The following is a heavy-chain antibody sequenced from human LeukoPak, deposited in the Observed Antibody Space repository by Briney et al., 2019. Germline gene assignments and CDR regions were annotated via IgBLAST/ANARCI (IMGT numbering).Heavy chain of an antibody. D-gene: IGHD3-9*01. V-gene: IGHV5-51*01. CDR3: ARREYYDLLTGYAEACDI. CDR1: GYRFTSYW. Sequence: GESLNSSCQASGYRFTSYWIGLVRKLPGKGRGWMGIIYTSDSATTYRPFFQGHATISADKSNSTAYQQWRSLKASSTAMYYRARREYYDLLTGYAEACDIWGQGTMVTVSS. J-gene: IGHJ3*02. CDR2: IYTSDSAT.